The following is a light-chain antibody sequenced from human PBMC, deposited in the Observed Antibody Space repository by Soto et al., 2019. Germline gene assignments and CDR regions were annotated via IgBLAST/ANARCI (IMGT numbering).Light chain of an antibody. CDR2: LNSDGSH. J-gene: IGLJ3*02. Sequence: QLVLTQSPSASASLGASVKLSCTLSSGNSSYAIAWHQQQPEKGPRYLMKLNSDGSHSKGDGIPDRFSGSSSGAERYLTISSLQSEDEADYYCQTWGTGLLVFGGGTQLTVL. V-gene: IGLV4-69*01. CDR1: SGNSSYA. CDR3: QTWGTGLLV.